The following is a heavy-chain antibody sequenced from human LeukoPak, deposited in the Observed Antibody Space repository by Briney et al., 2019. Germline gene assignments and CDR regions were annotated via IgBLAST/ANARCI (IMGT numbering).Heavy chain of an antibody. Sequence: SGTLSLTCAVSGGSISSSNWWSWVRQPPGKGLEWIGEIYHSGSTNYNPSLKSRATISLDKSKNQFSLKLSSVTAADTAVCYCASRYDKYIWGQGTMVTVSS. D-gene: IGHD3-9*01. CDR3: ASRYDKYI. CDR2: IYHSGST. CDR1: GGSISSSNW. J-gene: IGHJ3*02. V-gene: IGHV4-4*02.